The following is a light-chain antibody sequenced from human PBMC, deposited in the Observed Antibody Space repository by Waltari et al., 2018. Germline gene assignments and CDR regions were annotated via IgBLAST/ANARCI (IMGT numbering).Light chain of an antibody. Sequence: EIVMTQSPATLSVSPGERATLSCRASQSVSNNLAWYQQKPGQAPRLLIYDASTRATGIPARFSGSRSGTEFTLTISSLQSEDFAVYYCQQYNKWPPSITFGQGTRMEIK. V-gene: IGKV3-15*01. CDR3: QQYNKWPPSIT. CDR1: QSVSNN. J-gene: IGKJ5*01. CDR2: DAS.